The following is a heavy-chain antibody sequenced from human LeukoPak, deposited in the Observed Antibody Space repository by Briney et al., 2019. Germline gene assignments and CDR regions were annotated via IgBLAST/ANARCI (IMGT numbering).Heavy chain of an antibody. CDR1: GFTFSSYS. J-gene: IGHJ4*02. CDR2: ISSSSSYI. V-gene: IGHV3-21*01. CDR3: ARVYACGGSCYPFDY. Sequence: PGGSLRLSCAASGFTFSSYSMNWVRQAPGKGLEWVSSISSSSSYIYYADSVKGRFTISRDNAKNSLYLQMNSLRAEDTAVYYCARVYACGGSCYPFDYWGQGTLVTVSS. D-gene: IGHD2-15*01.